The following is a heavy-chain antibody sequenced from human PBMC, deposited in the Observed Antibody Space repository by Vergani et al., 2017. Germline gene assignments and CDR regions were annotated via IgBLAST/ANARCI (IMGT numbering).Heavy chain of an antibody. CDR2: ISWNSGSI. J-gene: IGHJ4*02. V-gene: IGHV3-9*01. D-gene: IGHD3-10*01. CDR3: AKDMGVYYGSGSYLDY. Sequence: EVQLVESGGGLVQPGRSLRLSCAASGFTFDDYAMHWVRQAPGKGLEWVSVISWNSGSIGYADSVKGRFTISRDNAKNSLYLQMISLRAEDTALYYCAKDMGVYYGSGSYLDYWGQGTLVTVSS. CDR1: GFTFDDYA.